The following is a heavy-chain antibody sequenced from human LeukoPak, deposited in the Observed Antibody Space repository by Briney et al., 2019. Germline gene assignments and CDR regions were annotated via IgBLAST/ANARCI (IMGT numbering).Heavy chain of an antibody. CDR3: AKTVAGYWYFGL. D-gene: IGHD6-19*01. CDR1: GGSFSGYY. V-gene: IGHV4-34*01. J-gene: IGHJ2*01. CDR2: INHSGST. Sequence: PSETLSLTCAVYGGSFSGYYWSWIRQPPGKGLEWIGEINHSGSTNYNPSLKSRVTISVDPSKNQFSLKLNSVTAADTAVYYCAKTVAGYWYFGLWGRGTLVTVSS.